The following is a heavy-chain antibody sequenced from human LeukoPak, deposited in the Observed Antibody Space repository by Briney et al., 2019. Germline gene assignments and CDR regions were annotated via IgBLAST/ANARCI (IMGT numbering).Heavy chain of an antibody. Sequence: GGSLRLSCAASGFTFSSYDMNWVRQAPGKGLEWVSAIDRTSDSTYYADSVKGRFTISRDNSKNTLYLQMNSLRAEDTAVYYCAKETGYNYGYDASDIWGQGTMVSVSS. CDR3: AKETGYNYGYDASDI. CDR1: GFTFSSYD. D-gene: IGHD5-18*01. CDR2: IDRTSDST. V-gene: IGHV3-23*01. J-gene: IGHJ3*02.